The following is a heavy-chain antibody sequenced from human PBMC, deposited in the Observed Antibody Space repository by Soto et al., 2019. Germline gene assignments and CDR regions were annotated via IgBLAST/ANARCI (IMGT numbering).Heavy chain of an antibody. D-gene: IGHD2-15*01. CDR1: GFTVSSDY. V-gene: IGHV3-66*01. CDR2: IYTDGVT. Sequence: QLVESGGGLVKPGGFVRLSCAASGFTVSSDYMIWVRQAPGKGLEWILVIYTDGVTDYADSVKGRFPISRDTSRNTVYLYIDSLRVEDTAVYFCARAEVDMPTPWGQRTLVTVAP. CDR3: ARAEVDMPTP. J-gene: IGHJ4*02.